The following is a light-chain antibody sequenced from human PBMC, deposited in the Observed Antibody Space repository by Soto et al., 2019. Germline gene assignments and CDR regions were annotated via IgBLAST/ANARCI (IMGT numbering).Light chain of an antibody. Sequence: QSALTQPPSVPGSPGQSVAISCTGDSSDVGSYNRVSWYQQSPGTAPKLIIYEVNTRPSGVPDRFSGSKSGNTASLTISGLPAEDEADYYCNSYTISGTYVFGTGTKLTVL. CDR2: EVN. CDR3: NSYTISGTYV. J-gene: IGLJ1*01. V-gene: IGLV2-18*02. CDR1: SSDVGSYNR.